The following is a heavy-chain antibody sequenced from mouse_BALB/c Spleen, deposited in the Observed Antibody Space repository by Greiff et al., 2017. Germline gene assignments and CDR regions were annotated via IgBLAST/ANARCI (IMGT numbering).Heavy chain of an antibody. CDR1: GFSLTSYG. V-gene: IGHV2-9*02. CDR3: ASYGNYFAWFAY. D-gene: IGHD2-1*01. CDR2: IWAGGST. J-gene: IGHJ3*01. Sequence: VQGVESGPGLVAPSQSLSITCTVSGFSLTSYGVHWVRQPPGKGLEWLGVIWAGGSTNYNSALMSRLSISKDNSKSQVFLKMNSLQTDDTAMYYCASYGNYFAWFAYWGQGTLVTVAA.